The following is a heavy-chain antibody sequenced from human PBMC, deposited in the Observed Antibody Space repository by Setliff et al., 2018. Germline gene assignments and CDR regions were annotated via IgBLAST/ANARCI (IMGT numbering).Heavy chain of an antibody. CDR3: AKGGRGYSGWRPRHYYYMDV. J-gene: IGHJ6*03. CDR1: GFTFSAYG. V-gene: IGHV3-30*18. CDR2: VSYDGSNK. D-gene: IGHD5-12*01. Sequence: GGSLRLSCAASGFTFSAYGMHWVRQAPGKGLEWVAVVSYDGSNKWYADSVKGRFTISRDNSKNTLYLQMNSLRAEDTAVYYCAKGGRGYSGWRPRHYYYMDVWGKGTTVTVSS.